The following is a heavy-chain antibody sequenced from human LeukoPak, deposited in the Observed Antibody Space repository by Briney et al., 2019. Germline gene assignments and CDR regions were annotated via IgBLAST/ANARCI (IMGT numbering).Heavy chain of an antibody. CDR1: GGTFSSYA. D-gene: IGHD5-18*01. CDR3: ARGRDTAMVQHYYYYMDV. V-gene: IGHV1-69*01. J-gene: IGHJ6*03. Sequence: SSVKVSCKASGGTFSSYAISWVRQAPGQGLEWMGGIIPIFGTANYAQKFQGRVTITADESTSTAYMELSSLRSEDTAVYYCARGRDTAMVQHYYYYMDVWGKGTTVTVSS. CDR2: IIPIFGTA.